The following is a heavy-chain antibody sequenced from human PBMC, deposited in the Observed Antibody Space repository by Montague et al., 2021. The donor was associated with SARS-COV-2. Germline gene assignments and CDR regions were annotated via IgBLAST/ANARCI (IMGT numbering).Heavy chain of an antibody. Sequence: SETRSLTCTVSGGSISTYYWNWIRQPPGKGLEWIGYIYYNGYTAYNPSLKSRVTISVDTSKNQFSLKLTSVTAADTAVYYCARDRETTTDKFYGMDVWGQGTTVTVSS. CDR3: ARDRETTTDKFYGMDV. CDR1: GGSISTYY. J-gene: IGHJ6*02. V-gene: IGHV4-59*01. D-gene: IGHD1-1*01. CDR2: IYYNGYT.